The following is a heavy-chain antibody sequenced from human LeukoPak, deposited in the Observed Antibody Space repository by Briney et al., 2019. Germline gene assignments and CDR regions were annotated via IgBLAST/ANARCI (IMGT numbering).Heavy chain of an antibody. CDR2: ISGSGGST. CDR3: AKGDIFDYGDGGFDY. CDR1: GFTFSSYA. Sequence: AGGSLRLSCAASGFTFSSYAMSWVRQAPGKGLEWVSAISGSGGSTYYADSVKGRFTISRDNSKNTLYLQMNSLRAEDTAVYYCAKGDIFDYGDGGFDYWGQGTLVTVSS. V-gene: IGHV3-23*01. D-gene: IGHD4-17*01. J-gene: IGHJ4*02.